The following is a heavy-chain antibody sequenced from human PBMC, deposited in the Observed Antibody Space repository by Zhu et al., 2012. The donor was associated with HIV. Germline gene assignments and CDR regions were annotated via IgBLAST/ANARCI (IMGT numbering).Heavy chain of an antibody. CDR2: MYSSGST. CDR1: GGSMSSYY. V-gene: IGHV4-59*01. D-gene: IGHD1-1*01. J-gene: IGHJ4*02. CDR3: ARSAKGQLVFDS. Sequence: QVRLQESGPGQVKPSETLSLTCTASGGSMSSYYWNWVRQPPGKGLQWIGYMYSSGSTKYNFSLKSRVAISLDMSKEPVLPQPQLCDHCGHGRLYCARSAKGQLVFDSWGQGALVTVSS.